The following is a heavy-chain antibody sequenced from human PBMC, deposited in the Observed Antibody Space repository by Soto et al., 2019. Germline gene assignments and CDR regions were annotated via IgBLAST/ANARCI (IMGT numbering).Heavy chain of an antibody. D-gene: IGHD2-2*01. Sequence: PGGSLRLSCAASGFTFSDYYMTWIRQAPGKGLEWVSYIGSSGSTIYYADPVKGRFTISRDNAKNSLYLQMNSLRADDTALYYCARGGYCSSTSCYPQYSQHWGQGTLVTVSS. V-gene: IGHV3-11*01. J-gene: IGHJ1*01. CDR2: IGSSGSTI. CDR1: GFTFSDYY. CDR3: ARGGYCSSTSCYPQYSQH.